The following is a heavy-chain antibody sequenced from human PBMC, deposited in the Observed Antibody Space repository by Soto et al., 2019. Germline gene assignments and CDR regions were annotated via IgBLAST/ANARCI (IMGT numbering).Heavy chain of an antibody. D-gene: IGHD6-13*01. J-gene: IGHJ4*02. CDR1: GFTFSTYT. Sequence: GGSLRLSCAASGFTFSTYTMHWVRQAPGXGREXVXSXSXXXRXXXXADSVKGRFSISRDNSKNMVYLQMSSLSAEDTAVYYCVKDRWVDYWGQGIQVTVSS. CDR2: XSXXXRXX. V-gene: IGHV3-64D*06. CDR3: VKDRWVDY.